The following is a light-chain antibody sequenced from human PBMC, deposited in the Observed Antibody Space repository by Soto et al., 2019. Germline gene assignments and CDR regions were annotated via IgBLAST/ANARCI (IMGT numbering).Light chain of an antibody. V-gene: IGLV8-61*01. CDR2: STN. Sequence: QTVVTQEPSFSVSPGGTVTLTCGLSSGSVSTDHYPSWYQQTPGQAPRTLMYSTNSRSSGVPDRFSGSILGNKAALTIAGAQADDESEYYCVLYMGLGISLFGGGTKLTVL. CDR1: SGSVSTDHY. CDR3: VLYMGLGISL. J-gene: IGLJ2*01.